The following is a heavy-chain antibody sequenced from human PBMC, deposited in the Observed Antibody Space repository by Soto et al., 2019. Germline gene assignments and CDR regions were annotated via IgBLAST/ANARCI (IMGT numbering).Heavy chain of an antibody. V-gene: IGHV3-9*01. CDR2: ISWNSGII. J-gene: IGHJ4*02. CDR3: AKDYYYGAGSYGLDY. CDR1: GFTFDDYA. Sequence: EVQLVESGGGLVQPGRSLRLSCAASGFTFDDYAMHWVRQAPGKGLEWVSGISWNSGIIGYADSVKGPFTISRDSAKNSLYLQMNSLRVEGTALYYCAKDYYYGAGSYGLDYWCRGALVTVSS. D-gene: IGHD3-10*01.